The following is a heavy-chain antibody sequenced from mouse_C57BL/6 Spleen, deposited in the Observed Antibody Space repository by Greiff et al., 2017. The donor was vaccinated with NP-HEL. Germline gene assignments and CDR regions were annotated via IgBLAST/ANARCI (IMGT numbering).Heavy chain of an antibody. Sequence: VQLQQPGAELVKPGASVKLSCKASGYTFTSYWMHWVKQRPGRGLEWIGRIDPNSGGTKYNEKFKSKAPLTVDKTSSTAYMQISSLTSGDSAVYYCARGGYDYDPWYFDVWGTGTTVTVSS. D-gene: IGHD2-4*01. CDR2: IDPNSGGT. CDR3: ARGGYDYDPWYFDV. CDR1: GYTFTSYW. V-gene: IGHV1-72*01. J-gene: IGHJ1*03.